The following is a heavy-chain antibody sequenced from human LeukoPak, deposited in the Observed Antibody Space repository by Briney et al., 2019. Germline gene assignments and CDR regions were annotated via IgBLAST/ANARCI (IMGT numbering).Heavy chain of an antibody. CDR3: TLRGYTPTFLDY. Sequence: GGSLGLSCAASGFTLSNAWMSWVRQGPGRGLEWVGRIKSKTDGGTTDYAAPVKGRFTISRDDSKNTVYLQMNSLKTEDTALYYRTLRGYTPTFLDYWGQGTLVIVSS. CDR1: GFTLSNAW. J-gene: IGHJ4*02. V-gene: IGHV3-15*01. CDR2: IKSKTDGGTT. D-gene: IGHD5-12*01.